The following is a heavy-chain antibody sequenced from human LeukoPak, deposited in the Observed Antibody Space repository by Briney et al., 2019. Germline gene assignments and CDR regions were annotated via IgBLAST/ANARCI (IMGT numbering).Heavy chain of an antibody. Sequence: GGSLRLSCAASGFIFSSYWLSWVRQAPGRGLEWVALISYPRSYHYYIDSVKGRFTSSRDDSKNTFYLQMNSLRAEDTALYYCAREYSDSSGYYYGLDNWGQGTLVTVSS. D-gene: IGHD3-22*01. V-gene: IGHV3-30-3*01. CDR3: AREYSDSSGYYYGLDN. CDR1: GFIFSSYW. J-gene: IGHJ4*02. CDR2: ISYPRSYH.